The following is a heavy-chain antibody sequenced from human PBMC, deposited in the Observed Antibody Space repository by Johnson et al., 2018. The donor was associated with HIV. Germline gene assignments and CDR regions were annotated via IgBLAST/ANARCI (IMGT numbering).Heavy chain of an antibody. V-gene: IGHV3-33*01. CDR3: ARTAGGGAFDI. D-gene: IGHD3-10*01. CDR2: MWYDGSNK. Sequence: QVQLVESGGGVVQPGRSLRLSCAASGFTFSTYGMHWVRQAPGKGLEWVAVMWYDGSNKYYADSVKGRFTISRDNSKNTLYLQMNSLRAEDTAVYSCARTAGGGAFDIWGQVTMVTVSS. CDR1: GFTFSTYG. J-gene: IGHJ3*02.